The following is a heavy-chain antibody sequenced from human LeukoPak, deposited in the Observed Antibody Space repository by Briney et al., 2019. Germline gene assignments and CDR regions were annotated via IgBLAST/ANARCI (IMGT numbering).Heavy chain of an antibody. CDR3: ASGGYYYGSGSYYPFGY. CDR2: IIPIFGTA. D-gene: IGHD3-10*01. V-gene: IGHV1-69*05. Sequence: GSSVKVSCKASGGTFSSYAISWVRQAPGQGLEWMGGIIPIFGTANYAQKFQGRVTITTDESTSTAYMELSSLRSEDTAVYYCASGGYYYGSGSYYPFGYWGQGTLVTVSS. J-gene: IGHJ4*02. CDR1: GGTFSSYA.